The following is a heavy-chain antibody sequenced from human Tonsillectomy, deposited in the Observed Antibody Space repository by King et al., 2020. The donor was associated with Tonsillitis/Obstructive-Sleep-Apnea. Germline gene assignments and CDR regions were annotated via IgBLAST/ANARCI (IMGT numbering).Heavy chain of an antibody. CDR1: GFSLSTGGVG. CDR3: ARGSYDSDAFDI. CDR2: IYWDDDK. Sequence: TLKESGPTLVKPTQTLTLTCTFSGFSLSTGGVGVGWIRQPPGKALEWLAVIYWDDDKYYSPSLKSRLTITKDTSKNQVVLTMTNMDPVDTATYSCARGSYDSDAFDIWAKGQWSPSLQ. V-gene: IGHV2-5*02. D-gene: IGHD3-10*01. J-gene: IGHJ3*02.